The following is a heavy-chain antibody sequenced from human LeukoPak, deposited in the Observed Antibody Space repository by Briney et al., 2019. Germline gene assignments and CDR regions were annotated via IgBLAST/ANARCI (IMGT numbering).Heavy chain of an antibody. V-gene: IGHV3-21*01. CDR1: GFTFNSYT. D-gene: IGHD6-19*01. CDR2: ISSSSSYI. CDR3: ARDRVAVAGTRALYYFDY. Sequence: GGSLRLSCAASGFTFNSYTMNWVRQAPGKGLEWVSSISSSSSYIYYADSVKGRFTISRDNAKNSLYLQMNSLRAEDTAVYYCARDRVAVAGTRALYYFDYWGQGTLVTVSS. J-gene: IGHJ4*02.